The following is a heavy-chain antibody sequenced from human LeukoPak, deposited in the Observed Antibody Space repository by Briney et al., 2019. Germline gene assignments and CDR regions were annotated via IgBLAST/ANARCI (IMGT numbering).Heavy chain of an antibody. Sequence: GGSLRLSCAASGCTFSSYSMNWVRQAPGKGLEWVSSISSSSSYIYYADSLKGRFTISRDNAKNSLYLQMNSLRAEDTAVYYCASGYSSGWYPFDYWGQGTLVTVSS. CDR1: GCTFSSYS. CDR3: ASGYSSGWYPFDY. V-gene: IGHV3-21*01. D-gene: IGHD6-19*01. J-gene: IGHJ4*02. CDR2: ISSSSSYI.